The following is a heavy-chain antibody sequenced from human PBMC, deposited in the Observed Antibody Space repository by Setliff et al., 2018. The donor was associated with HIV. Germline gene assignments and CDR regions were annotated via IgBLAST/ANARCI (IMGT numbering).Heavy chain of an antibody. CDR1: GGSISSSSYY. CDR3: ARTFYNYNFWSGYVSHDAFHI. J-gene: IGHJ3*02. Sequence: SETLSLTCTVSGGSISSSSYYWGWIRQPPGKGLEWIGSIYYTGTTYYNPSLGRRVTISVDTSKNHFSLNLTSVTAADTAIYYCARTFYNYNFWSGYVSHDAFHIWGQGTLVTVSS. D-gene: IGHD3-3*01. V-gene: IGHV4-39*02. CDR2: IYYTGTT.